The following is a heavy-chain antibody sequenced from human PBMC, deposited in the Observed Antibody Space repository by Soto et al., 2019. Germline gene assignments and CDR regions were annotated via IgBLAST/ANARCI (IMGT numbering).Heavy chain of an antibody. CDR3: TSLQTTVTTVDL. CDR2: IRSKANSYAT. V-gene: IGHV3-73*01. J-gene: IGHJ2*01. D-gene: IGHD4-17*01. CDR1: GFTFSGSA. Sequence: EVQLVESGGGLVQPGGSLKLSCAASGFTFSGSAMHWVRQASGKGLEWVGRIRSKANSYATAYAASVKGRFTISRDDSKNTAYLQMNSLKTEDTAVYYCTSLQTTVTTVDLWGRGTLVTVSS.